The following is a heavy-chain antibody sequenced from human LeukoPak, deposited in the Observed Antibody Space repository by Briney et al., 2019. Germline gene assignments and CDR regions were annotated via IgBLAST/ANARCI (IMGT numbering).Heavy chain of an antibody. CDR1: GFTFNNAW. D-gene: IGHD3-10*02. CDR3: AELGIAMIGGV. V-gene: IGHV3-15*01. Sequence: PGGSLRLSCAASGFTFNNAWMSWVRQAPGKGLEWVGRIKSKTDGGTTDYAAPVKGRFTISRDDSKNTVNLQMNSLKTEDTAVYYCAELGIAMIGGVWGKGTTVTISS. CDR2: IKSKTDGGTT. J-gene: IGHJ6*04.